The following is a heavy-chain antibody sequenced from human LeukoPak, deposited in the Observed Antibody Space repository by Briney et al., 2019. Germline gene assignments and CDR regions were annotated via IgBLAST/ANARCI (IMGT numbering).Heavy chain of an antibody. CDR1: GGSFSGHY. J-gene: IGHJ4*02. CDR2: GNHSGST. Sequence: SETLSLTCAVYGGSFSGHYWSWIRQPPGKGLEWIGEGNHSGSTNYNPSLKSRVTISVDTSKNQFSLNLSSQTAADTAVYYCARREGDTSMVRSFDYWGQGTLVTVSS. D-gene: IGHD5-18*01. V-gene: IGHV4-34*01. CDR3: ARREGDTSMVRSFDY.